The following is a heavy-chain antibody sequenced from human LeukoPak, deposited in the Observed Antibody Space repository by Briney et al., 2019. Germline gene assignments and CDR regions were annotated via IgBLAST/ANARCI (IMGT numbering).Heavy chain of an antibody. V-gene: IGHV3-11*04. D-gene: IGHD1-26*01. CDR2: ISPSGITT. J-gene: IGHJ4*02. CDR3: ARAYTGSFSGTLQY. Sequence: GGSLRLSCAASGFTFSDYYMTWIRQAPGKGLEWVSYISPSGITTYYTDSVKGRFTISRDNAENSLSLQINSLRVDDTALYYCARAYTGSFSGTLQYWGRGTLVTVSS. CDR1: GFTFSDYY.